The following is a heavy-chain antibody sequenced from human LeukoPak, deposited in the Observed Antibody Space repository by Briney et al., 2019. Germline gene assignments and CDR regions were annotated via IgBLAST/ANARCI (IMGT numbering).Heavy chain of an antibody. V-gene: IGHV3-74*01. CDR2: INPDGSGT. J-gene: IGHJ4*02. Sequence: GGSLRLSCAASGFTFSTYWMHWIRQGPGKGLVWVSRINPDGSGTSHADSVKGRFTISRDNAKNTLYLQMNSLRAEDTAVYYCARDSGSGSYSGYWGLGTLVTVSS. CDR3: ARDSGSGSYSGY. CDR1: GFTFSTYW. D-gene: IGHD3-10*01.